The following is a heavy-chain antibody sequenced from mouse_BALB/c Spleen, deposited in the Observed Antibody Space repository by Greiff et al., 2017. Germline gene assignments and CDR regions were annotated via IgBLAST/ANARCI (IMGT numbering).Heavy chain of an antibody. J-gene: IGHJ2*01. CDR2: ISYSGST. V-gene: IGHV3-2*02. D-gene: IGHD2-1*01. Sequence: EVKLQESGPGLVKPSQSLSLTCTVTGYSITSDYAWNWIRQFPGNKLEWMGYISYSGSTSYNPSLKSRISITRDTSKNQFFLQLNSVTTEDTATYYCARSAYGNFDYWGQGTTLTVSS. CDR3: ARSAYGNFDY. CDR1: GYSITSDYA.